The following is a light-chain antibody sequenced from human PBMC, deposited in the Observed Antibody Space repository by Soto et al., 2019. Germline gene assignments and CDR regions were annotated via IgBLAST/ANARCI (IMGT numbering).Light chain of an antibody. CDR2: AAS. V-gene: IGKV1-6*01. Sequence: TQMTQSPLSLSASVGEKIIITCRASRDVGSDVSWYQQKPGQAPKLVIYAASNLYTGVPSRFSGRSSGTEHTLTLSSLQPEDFASYYCLQDYGDSWTFGQGPKVEIE. J-gene: IGKJ1*01. CDR1: RDVGSD. CDR3: LQDYGDSWT.